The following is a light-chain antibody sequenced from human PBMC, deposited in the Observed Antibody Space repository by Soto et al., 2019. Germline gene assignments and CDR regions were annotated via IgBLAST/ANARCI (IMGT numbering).Light chain of an antibody. J-gene: IGKJ1*01. V-gene: IGKV3-15*01. Sequence: EIVMTPSPATLSVSPGERATLSCRASQSVSSNLAWYQQKPGQSPRLLIYGTSTRATGIPARFSGSGSGTEFTLTISSLQSEDFAVYYCHQYNFWPTFGQGTMVDIK. CDR2: GTS. CDR1: QSVSSN. CDR3: HQYNFWPT.